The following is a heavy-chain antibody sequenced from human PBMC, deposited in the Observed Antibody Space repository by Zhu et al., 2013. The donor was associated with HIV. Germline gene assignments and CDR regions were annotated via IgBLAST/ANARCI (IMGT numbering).Heavy chain of an antibody. Sequence: QVQLVQSGAAVKKPGASVKISCRASGDTFINFYIHWVRQAPGQGLEWMGIINPSGDNTKYAQKFQGRVSLTRGTSTSTVYMELTSLSSEDTAVYYCARDHEDILLNYWGQGTLVTVSS. V-gene: IGHV1-46*01. D-gene: IGHD2-21*01. CDR1: GDTFINFY. CDR2: INPSGDNT. CDR3: ARDHEDILLNY. J-gene: IGHJ4*02.